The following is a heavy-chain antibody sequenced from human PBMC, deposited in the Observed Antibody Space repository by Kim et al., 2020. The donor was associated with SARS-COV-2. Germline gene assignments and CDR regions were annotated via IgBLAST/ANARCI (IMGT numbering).Heavy chain of an antibody. J-gene: IGHJ4*02. CDR3: AKSPDSSSWYSRFIFDY. Sequence: VKGRFTITRDNSKNTLYLQMNSLRAEDTAVYYCAKSPDSSSWYSRFIFDYWGQGTLVTVSS. V-gene: IGHV3-23*01. D-gene: IGHD6-13*01.